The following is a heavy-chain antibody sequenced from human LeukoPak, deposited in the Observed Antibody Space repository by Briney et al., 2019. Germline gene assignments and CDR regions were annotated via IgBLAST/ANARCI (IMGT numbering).Heavy chain of an antibody. Sequence: GGSLRLSCAASGFTFSSYAMSWVRQALGKGLEWVSAISGSGGSTYYADSVKGRFTISRDNSKNTLYLQMNSLRAEDTAVYYCAKDIVVVPAAPYNWFDPWGQGTLVTVSS. CDR2: ISGSGGST. D-gene: IGHD2-2*01. V-gene: IGHV3-23*01. CDR3: AKDIVVVPAAPYNWFDP. J-gene: IGHJ5*02. CDR1: GFTFSSYA.